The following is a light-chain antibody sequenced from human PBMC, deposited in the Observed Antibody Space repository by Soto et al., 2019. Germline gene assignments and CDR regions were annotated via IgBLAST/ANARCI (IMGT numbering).Light chain of an antibody. CDR2: DVT. CDR3: CSYAGRYSLYV. CDR1: SSDVGGYNY. J-gene: IGLJ1*01. Sequence: QSALTQPRSVSGSPGQSVTISCTGTSSDVGGYNYVSWYQQHPGKAPKVMIYDVTKRPSGVPDRFSGSNSGNTASLTISGLQAEDEADYYFCSYAGRYSLYVFGTGTKLTVL. V-gene: IGLV2-11*01.